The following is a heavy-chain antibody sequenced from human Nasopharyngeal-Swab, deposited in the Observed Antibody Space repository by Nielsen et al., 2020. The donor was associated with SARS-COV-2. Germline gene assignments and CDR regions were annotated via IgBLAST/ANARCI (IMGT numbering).Heavy chain of an antibody. Sequence: GESLKISCAASGFTFSSYGMHWVRQAPGKGLEWVAVISYDGSNKYYADSVKGRFTISRDNSKNTLYLQMNGLRAEDTAVYYCAKEAEEVYYYGSGSYDYWGQGTLVTVSS. CDR2: ISYDGSNK. D-gene: IGHD3-10*01. CDR1: GFTFSSYG. CDR3: AKEAEEVYYYGSGSYDY. V-gene: IGHV3-30*18. J-gene: IGHJ4*02.